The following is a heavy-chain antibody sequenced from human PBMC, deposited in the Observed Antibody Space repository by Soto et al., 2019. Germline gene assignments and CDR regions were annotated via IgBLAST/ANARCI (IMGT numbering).Heavy chain of an antibody. J-gene: IGHJ4*02. CDR1: GGSISSSSYY. CDR2: IYYSGST. D-gene: IGHD3-9*01. V-gene: IGHV4-39*01. CDR3: ARLEGLATISYYFDF. Sequence: SETLSLTCTVSGGSISSSSYYWGWIRQPPGKGLEWIGSIYYSGSTYYNPSLKSRVTISVDTSKNQFSLKLSSVTAADTAVYYCARLEGLATISYYFDFWGPGALVTVSS.